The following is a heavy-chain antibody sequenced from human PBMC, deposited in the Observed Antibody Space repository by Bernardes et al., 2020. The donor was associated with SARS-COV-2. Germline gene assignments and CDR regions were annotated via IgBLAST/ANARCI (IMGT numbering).Heavy chain of an antibody. CDR2: IYYSGSI. V-gene: IGHV4-39*01. CDR3: ASSPYNWNYHFDY. Sequence: SEPLSLTCTVSGVSMPRISYYWGWLLQSPGKGLEWIGTIYYSGSIYYSPSLKSRITLSVDPSRNQFSLRLKSVTAADTAMYYCASSPYNWNYHFDYWGQGTLAAVTS. J-gene: IGHJ4*02. CDR1: GVSMPRISYY. D-gene: IGHD1-7*01.